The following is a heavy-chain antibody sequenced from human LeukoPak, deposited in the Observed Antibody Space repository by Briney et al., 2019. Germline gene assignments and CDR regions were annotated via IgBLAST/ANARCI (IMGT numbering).Heavy chain of an antibody. CDR2: IYYSGST. CDR1: GDSISSGDYY. J-gene: IGHJ4*02. D-gene: IGHD3-10*01. V-gene: IGHV4-39*07. CDR3: ARLSLPYGSGSHIDY. Sequence: PSQTLSLTCTVSGDSISSGDYYWGWIRQPPGKGLEWIGSIYYSGSTYYNPSLKSRVTISVDTSKNQFSLKLSSVTAADTAVYYCARLSLPYGSGSHIDYWGQGTLVTVSS.